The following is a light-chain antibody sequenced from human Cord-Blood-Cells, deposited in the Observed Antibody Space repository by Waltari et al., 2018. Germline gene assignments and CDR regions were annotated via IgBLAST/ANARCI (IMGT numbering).Light chain of an antibody. Sequence: QSALTQPASVSGSPGQSITISCTGTSSDVGGYNYVPWYQQHPGKAPKLMIYDVSNRPLGVSNRFSGSKSGNTASLTISGLQAEDEADYYCSSYTSSSTYVFGTGTKVTVL. V-gene: IGLV2-14*01. J-gene: IGLJ1*01. CDR3: SSYTSSSTYV. CDR1: SSDVGGYNY. CDR2: DVS.